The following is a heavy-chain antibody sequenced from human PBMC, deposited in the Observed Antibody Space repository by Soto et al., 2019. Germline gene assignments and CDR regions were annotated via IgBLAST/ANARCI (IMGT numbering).Heavy chain of an antibody. D-gene: IGHD1-26*01. Sequence: ASVKVSCKASGYTFTSYGISWVRQAPGQGLEWMGWISAYNGNTNYAQKLQGRVTMTTDTSTSTAYMELRSLRSDDTAVYYCATVDRTDQTRAIKQDYYYYYMVVWGKGTTVTVSS. V-gene: IGHV1-18*01. J-gene: IGHJ6*03. CDR2: ISAYNGNT. CDR3: ATVDRTDQTRAIKQDYYYYYMVV. CDR1: GYTFTSYG.